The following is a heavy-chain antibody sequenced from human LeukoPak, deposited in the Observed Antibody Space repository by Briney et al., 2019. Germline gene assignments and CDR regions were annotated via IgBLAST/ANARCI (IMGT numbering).Heavy chain of an antibody. D-gene: IGHD6-13*01. J-gene: IGHJ6*03. CDR1: GYTFTGYY. CDR2: INPNSGGT. V-gene: IGHV1-2*02. CDR3: ARAGYSSSWYYYYYMDV. Sequence: ASVKVSCKASGYTFTGYYIHWVRQAPGQGLEWMGWINPNSGGTNYAQKFQGRVTMTRDTSISTAYMELSRLRSDDTAVYYCARAGYSSSWYYYYYMDVWGKGTTVTVSS.